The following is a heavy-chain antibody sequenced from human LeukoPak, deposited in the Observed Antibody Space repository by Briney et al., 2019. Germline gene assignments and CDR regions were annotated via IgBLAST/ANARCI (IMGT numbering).Heavy chain of an antibody. D-gene: IGHD2-2*02. CDR1: GFTFSPYW. CDR3: ARGTALQDY. J-gene: IGHJ4*02. CDR2: INGDGSST. V-gene: IGHV3-74*01. Sequence: PGGSLRLSCAASGFTFSPYWMHWVRRAPGKGLVWVSDINGDGSSTHYADSVRGRFTISRDNAQSTLYLQMNSLRAEDTAVYYCARGTALQDYWGQGTLVTVSS.